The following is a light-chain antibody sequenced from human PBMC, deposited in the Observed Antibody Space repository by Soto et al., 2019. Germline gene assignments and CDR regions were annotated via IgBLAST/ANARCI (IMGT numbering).Light chain of an antibody. CDR1: SSDVGNYDH. Sequence: QSALTQPASVSGSPGQSITISCTGTSSDVGNYDHVSWYQHHPGKAPKLIIYEVINRPSAVSNRFSASKSGNTASLTISGLQADDEADYYCSSLTTTSTLVQFGGGTKVTVL. J-gene: IGLJ2*01. V-gene: IGLV2-14*01. CDR3: SSLTTTSTLVQ. CDR2: EVI.